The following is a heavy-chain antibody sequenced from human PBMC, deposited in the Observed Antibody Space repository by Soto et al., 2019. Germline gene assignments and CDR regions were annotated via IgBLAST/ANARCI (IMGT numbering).Heavy chain of an antibody. CDR2: INHSGST. CDR3: ARGPQLLSTTYYYYYMDV. J-gene: IGHJ6*03. Sequence: SETLSLTCAVYGGSFSGYYWSWIRQPPGKGLEWIGEINHSGSTNYNPSLKSRVTISVDTSKNQFSLKLSSVTAADTAVYYCARGPQLLSTTYYYYYMDVWGKGTTVTVSS. V-gene: IGHV4-34*01. CDR1: GGSFSGYY. D-gene: IGHD2-2*01.